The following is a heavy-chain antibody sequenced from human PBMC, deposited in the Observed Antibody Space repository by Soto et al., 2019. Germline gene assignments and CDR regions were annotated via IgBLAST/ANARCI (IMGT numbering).Heavy chain of an antibody. CDR1: GYTLTELS. D-gene: IGHD4-17*01. Sequence: ASVKVSCKVSGYTLTELSMHWVRQAPGKGLGWMGGFDPGDGETIYAQKFQGRVTMTEDTSTDTAYMELSSLRSEDTAVYYCATGHDYGDYKFDYWGQGTLVTVSS. CDR3: ATGHDYGDYKFDY. J-gene: IGHJ4*02. V-gene: IGHV1-24*01. CDR2: FDPGDGET.